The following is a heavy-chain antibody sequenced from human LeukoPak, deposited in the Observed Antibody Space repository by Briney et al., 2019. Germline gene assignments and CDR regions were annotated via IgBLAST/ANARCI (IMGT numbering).Heavy chain of an antibody. CDR3: ARGATFRGTYYMDV. V-gene: IGHV4-59*11. CDR1: GGPISTHY. D-gene: IGHD3-10*01. J-gene: IGHJ6*03. CDR2: NDYSGST. Sequence: PSETLSLTCIVSGGPISTHYWSWSRQPPGKRLEWIGYNDYSGSTNYNPSLKSRVTISVDTSKNQFSLKLSSVTAADTAVYYCARGATFRGTYYMDVWGKGTTVTVSS.